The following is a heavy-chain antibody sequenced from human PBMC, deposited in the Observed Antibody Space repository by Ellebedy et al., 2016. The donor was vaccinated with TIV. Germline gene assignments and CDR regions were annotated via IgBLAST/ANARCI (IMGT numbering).Heavy chain of an antibody. Sequence: GESLKISXAASGFTFSSYAMSWVRQAPGKGLEWVSSISSSSSYIYYADSVKGRFTISRDNAKNSLYLQMNSLRAEDTAVYYCARDGLFPDSRDAFDIWGQGTMVTVSS. CDR3: ARDGLFPDSRDAFDI. V-gene: IGHV3-21*01. CDR2: ISSSSSYI. CDR1: GFTFSSYA. J-gene: IGHJ3*02. D-gene: IGHD2-15*01.